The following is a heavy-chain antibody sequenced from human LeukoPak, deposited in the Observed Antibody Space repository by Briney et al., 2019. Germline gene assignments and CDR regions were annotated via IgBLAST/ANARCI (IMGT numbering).Heavy chain of an antibody. CDR2: IYHSGST. J-gene: IGHJ2*01. Sequence: SQTLSLTCAVSGGSISNGGYSWSWIRQPPGKGLEWIGYIYHSGSTYYNPSLKSRVTISVDRSKNQFSLKLSSVTAADTAVYYCARGVATIRWYFDLWGRGTLVTVSS. D-gene: IGHD5-24*01. CDR1: GGSISNGGYS. V-gene: IGHV4-30-2*01. CDR3: ARGVATIRWYFDL.